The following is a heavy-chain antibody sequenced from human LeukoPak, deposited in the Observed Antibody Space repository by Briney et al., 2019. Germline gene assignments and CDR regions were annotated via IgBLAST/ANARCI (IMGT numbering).Heavy chain of an antibody. CDR1: GGSISSGDYY. CDR3: ARGIYWAYYFDY. Sequence: SQTLSLTCTVSGGSISSGDYYWSWIRQPPGKGLEWIGYIYYSGGTYYNPSLKSRVTISVDTSKNQFSLKLSSVTAADTAVYYCARGIYWAYYFDYWGQGTLVTVSS. J-gene: IGHJ4*02. V-gene: IGHV4-30-4*08. CDR2: IYYSGGT. D-gene: IGHD5-12*01.